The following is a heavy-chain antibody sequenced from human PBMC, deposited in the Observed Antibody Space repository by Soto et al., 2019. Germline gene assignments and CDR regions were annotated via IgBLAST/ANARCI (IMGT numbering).Heavy chain of an antibody. CDR3: ARESEDLTSNFDY. V-gene: IGHV3-21*06. CDR2: ISSTTNYI. Sequence: PGGSLRLSCAASGFTFTRYSMNWVRQAPGKGLEWVSSISSTTNYIYYGDSMKGRFAISRDNAKNSLYLEMNSLRAEDTAVYYCARESEDLTSNFDYWGQGTLVTVSS. CDR1: GFTFTRYS. J-gene: IGHJ4*02.